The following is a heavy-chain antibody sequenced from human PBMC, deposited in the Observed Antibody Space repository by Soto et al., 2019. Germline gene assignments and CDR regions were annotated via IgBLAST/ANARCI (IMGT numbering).Heavy chain of an antibody. V-gene: IGHV1-3*01. J-gene: IGHJ4*02. Sequence: GASVKVSCKASGYTFTSYAMHWVRQAPGQRLEWMGWINAGNGNTKYSQKFQDRVTITRDTSASTAYMELSSLRSEDTAVYYCARSRITMVRGVRPYYFDYWGQGTLVTVSS. CDR2: INAGNGNT. D-gene: IGHD3-10*01. CDR3: ARSRITMVRGVRPYYFDY. CDR1: GYTFTSYA.